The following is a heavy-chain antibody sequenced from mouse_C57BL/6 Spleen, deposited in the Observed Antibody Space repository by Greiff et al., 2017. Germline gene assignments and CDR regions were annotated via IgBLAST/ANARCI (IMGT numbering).Heavy chain of an antibody. J-gene: IGHJ2*01. Sequence: EVQLQQSGPELVKPGASVKISCKASGYTFTDYYMNWVKQSHGKSLEWIGDINPNNGGTSYNQKFKGKATLTVDKSSSTAYMELRSLTSEDSAVYYCARGGHYDGYFYFDYWGQGTTLTVSS. CDR3: ARGGHYDGYFYFDY. D-gene: IGHD2-3*01. CDR2: INPNNGGT. V-gene: IGHV1-26*01. CDR1: GYTFTDYY.